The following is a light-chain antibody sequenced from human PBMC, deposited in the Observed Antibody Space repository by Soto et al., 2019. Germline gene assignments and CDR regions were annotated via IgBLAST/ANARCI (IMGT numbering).Light chain of an antibody. J-gene: IGLJ1*01. CDR1: SSNIGAGYD. Sequence: QSALTQPPSVSGAPGQRVTISCTGSSSNIGAGYDVHWYQQLPGTAPKVLIYGNSNRPSGVPDRLSASKSGTSASLAITGLQAEDEADYYCQSFDSSLSGYVFGTGTKLTVL. V-gene: IGLV1-40*01. CDR2: GNS. CDR3: QSFDSSLSGYV.